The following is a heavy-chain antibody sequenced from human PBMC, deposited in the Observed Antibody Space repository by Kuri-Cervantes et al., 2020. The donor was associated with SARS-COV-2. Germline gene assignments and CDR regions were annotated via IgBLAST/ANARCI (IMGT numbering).Heavy chain of an antibody. CDR3: ARNDVSSGTYYNHYFDS. Sequence: SETLSLTCTVSGDSMRSHLWSWIRQPPGKGLEWIGYIDYSGSTKYNPSLKSRVSISVDTSKNQFSLKLNSVTAADTAVYYCARNDVSSGTYYNHYFDSWGQGTLVTVSS. J-gene: IGHJ4*02. V-gene: IGHV4-59*08. D-gene: IGHD3-10*01. CDR1: GDSMRSHL. CDR2: IDYSGST.